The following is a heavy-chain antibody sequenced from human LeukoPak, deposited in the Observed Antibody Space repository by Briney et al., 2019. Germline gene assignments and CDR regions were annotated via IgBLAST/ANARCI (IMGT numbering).Heavy chain of an antibody. J-gene: IGHJ4*02. D-gene: IGHD3-9*01. Sequence: SVKVSYKASGGTFSSYAISWVRQAPGQGLEWMGGIIPIFGTANYAQKFQGRVTITADESTSTAYMELSSLRSEDTAVYYCARGGSWIRYFDWLSNFDYWGQGTLVTVSS. CDR1: GGTFSSYA. CDR2: IIPIFGTA. CDR3: ARGGSWIRYFDWLSNFDY. V-gene: IGHV1-69*13.